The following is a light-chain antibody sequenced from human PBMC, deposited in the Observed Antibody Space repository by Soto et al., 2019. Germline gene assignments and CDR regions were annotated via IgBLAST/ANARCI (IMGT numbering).Light chain of an antibody. Sequence: EIVLTQSPATLSLSPGERATPSCRASQSVSSYLAWYQQRPGQAPRLLIYDASNRATGIPARFSGSGAGTDFTLTISSLEPENFEVYYGQQRSTWPPVRTFAQGTRV. CDR2: DAS. J-gene: IGKJ1*01. V-gene: IGKV3-11*01. CDR1: QSVSSY. CDR3: QQRSTWPPVRT.